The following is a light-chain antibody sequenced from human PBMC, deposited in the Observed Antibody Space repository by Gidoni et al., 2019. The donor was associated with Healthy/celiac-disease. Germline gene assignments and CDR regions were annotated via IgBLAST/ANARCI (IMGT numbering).Light chain of an antibody. CDR1: QDISNY. CDR3: QQYDNLPPGT. J-gene: IGKJ2*01. CDR2: DAS. Sequence: DIQMTQSPSSLSASVGDRVTITCQASQDISNYLNWYQQKQGKAPKLLIYDASNLETGVPSRFSGSGSGTDFTFTISSLQPEDIATYYCQQYDNLPPGTFGQXTKLEIK. V-gene: IGKV1-33*01.